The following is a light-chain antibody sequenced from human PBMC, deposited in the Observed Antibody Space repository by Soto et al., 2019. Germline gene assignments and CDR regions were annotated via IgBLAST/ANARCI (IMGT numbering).Light chain of an antibody. CDR3: HQRQYWPPIT. CDR1: QSVSSY. J-gene: IGKJ5*01. V-gene: IGKV3-11*01. CDR2: DAS. Sequence: EIVLTQSPATLSLSPGERATLSCRASQSVSSYLAWYQQKPGQAPRLLIYDASTRATGIPARFSGSGSGTEFTLTISSLEPEDFAVYYCHQRQYWPPITFGQGTRLEIK.